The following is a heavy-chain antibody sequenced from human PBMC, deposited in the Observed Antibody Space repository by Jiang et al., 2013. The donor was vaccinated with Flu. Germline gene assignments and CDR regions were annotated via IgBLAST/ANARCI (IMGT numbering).Heavy chain of an antibody. Sequence: GPGLVKPSQTLSLTCTVSGGSISSGGYYWSWIRQHPGKGLEWIGYIYYSGSTYYNPSLKSRVTISVDTSKNQFSLKLSSVTAADTAVYYCARVGGNSPYYYGMDVWGPRGPRVTGLL. CDR3: ARVGGNSPYYYGMDV. V-gene: IGHV4-31*03. J-gene: IGHJ6*01. CDR2: IYYSGST. CDR1: GGSISSGGYY. D-gene: IGHD4-23*01.